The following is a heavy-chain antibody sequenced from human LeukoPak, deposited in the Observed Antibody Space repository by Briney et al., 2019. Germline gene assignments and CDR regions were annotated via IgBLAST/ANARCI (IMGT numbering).Heavy chain of an antibody. V-gene: IGHV3-23*01. D-gene: IGHD3-10*01. J-gene: IGHJ6*02. CDR2: ISDSGGST. CDR1: GFTFTNYA. Sequence: GGSLRLSCAASGFTFTNYAMSWVRQAPGKGLEWVSGISDSGGSTFYTDSVRGRFTISRDNSKNTLYLQMNSLRAEDTAVYYCAKKPLYYYGSGSYKPGMDVWGQGTTVTVSS. CDR3: AKKPLYYYGSGSYKPGMDV.